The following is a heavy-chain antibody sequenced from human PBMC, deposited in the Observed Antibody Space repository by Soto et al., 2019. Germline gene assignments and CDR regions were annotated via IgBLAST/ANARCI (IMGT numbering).Heavy chain of an antibody. D-gene: IGHD6-19*01. V-gene: IGHV1-18*01. CDR2: ISGYNGNT. Sequence: QVHLMQSGAEVKKPGASVTVSCKTSGYTFSNYGINWVRQAPGQGLEWMGWISGYNGNTNYAQTVQGRVTMTTDTSTGTVYMELRSLKSDDTAIYYCSRFIMVGGWFDPNYYHGMDVWGQGTTVTVSS. CDR3: SRFIMVGGWFDPNYYHGMDV. J-gene: IGHJ6*02. CDR1: GYTFSNYG.